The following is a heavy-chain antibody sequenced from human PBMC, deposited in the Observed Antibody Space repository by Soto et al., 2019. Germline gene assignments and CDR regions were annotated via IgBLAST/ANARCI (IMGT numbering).Heavy chain of an antibody. V-gene: IGHV1-18*04. CDR3: ARKDYYDSSGYRRDFDY. CDR2: ISAYNGNT. Sequence: GASVKVSCKASGYTFTGYYMHWVRQAPGQGLEWMGWISAYNGNTNYAQKLQGRVTMTTDTSTSTAYMELRSLRSDDTAVYYCARKDYYDSSGYRRDFDYWGQGTLVTVSS. D-gene: IGHD3-22*01. J-gene: IGHJ4*02. CDR1: GYTFTGYY.